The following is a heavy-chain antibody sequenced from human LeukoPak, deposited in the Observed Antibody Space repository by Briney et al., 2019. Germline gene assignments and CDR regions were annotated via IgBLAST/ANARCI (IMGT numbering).Heavy chain of an antibody. Sequence: GGSLRLSCTASGLTFGDYAMSWVRQAPGRGLEWVAFIRSKAYRGTTEYAASVKGRFTVSRDDSKSIAYLQTNSLKTEDTAVYYCTTVYDTSAYYHSGFDFWGQGTLVTVSS. CDR3: TTVYDTSAYYHSGFDF. J-gene: IGHJ4*02. D-gene: IGHD3-22*01. CDR1: GLTFGDYA. CDR2: IRSKAYRGTT. V-gene: IGHV3-49*04.